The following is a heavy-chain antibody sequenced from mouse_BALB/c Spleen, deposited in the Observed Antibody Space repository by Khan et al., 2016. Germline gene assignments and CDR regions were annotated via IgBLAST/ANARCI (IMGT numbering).Heavy chain of an antibody. D-gene: IGHD1-1*01. CDR1: GYSITSDYA. CDR3: ARSDYGDKGAMDY. CDR2: ISYSGST. Sequence: EVQLQESGPGLVKPSQSLSLTCTVTGYSITSDYAWNWIRQFPGNRLEWMGYISYSGSTSYNPSLKSRISITRDTSKNQFFLQLNSVTSEDTATSYSARSDYGDKGAMDYWGQGTSVTVSS. V-gene: IGHV3-2*02. J-gene: IGHJ4*01.